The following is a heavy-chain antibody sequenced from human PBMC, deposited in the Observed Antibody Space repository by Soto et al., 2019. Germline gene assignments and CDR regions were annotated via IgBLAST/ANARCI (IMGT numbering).Heavy chain of an antibody. CDR3: ASGRFLEWFVY. CDR2: IWYDGSNK. J-gene: IGHJ4*02. CDR1: GFTFSSYG. Sequence: QVQLVESGGGLVQPGRSLRLSCAASGFTFSSYGMHWVRQAPGKGLEWVAVIWYDGSNKYYADSVKGRFTISRDNSKNTLYLQMNSLRAEDTAVYYCASGRFLEWFVYWGQGTLVTVSS. V-gene: IGHV3-33*01. D-gene: IGHD3-3*01.